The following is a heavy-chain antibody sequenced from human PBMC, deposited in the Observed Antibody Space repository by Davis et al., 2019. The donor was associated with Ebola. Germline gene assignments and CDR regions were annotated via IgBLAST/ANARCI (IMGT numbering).Heavy chain of an antibody. J-gene: IGHJ3*02. V-gene: IGHV4-39*01. D-gene: IGHD1-26*01. CDR3: ARPWYSGTYYDAYDI. Sequence: SETLSLTCTVSGASTSTRSYYWGWFRQPPGKGLGWVGSFSYGDNAHYYNPSLSSPVTISVYTSRNQFSLKLSSATAADTAVYYCARPWYSGTYYDAYDIWGQGTMVAVSS. CDR1: GASTSTRSYY. CDR2: FSYGDNA.